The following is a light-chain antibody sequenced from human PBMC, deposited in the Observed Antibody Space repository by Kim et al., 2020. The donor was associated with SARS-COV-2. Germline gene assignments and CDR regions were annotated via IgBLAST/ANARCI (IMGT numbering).Light chain of an antibody. V-gene: IGKV3-20*01. J-gene: IGKJ4*01. Sequence: EIVLTQSPGPLSLSSGERATLSCRASQSVSSSYLAWYQQKPGQAPRLLIYGASSRATGIPDRFSGSGSGTDFTLTISRLEPEDFAVYYCQQYGSSPLAFGGGTKVDIK. CDR1: QSVSSSY. CDR3: QQYGSSPLA. CDR2: GAS.